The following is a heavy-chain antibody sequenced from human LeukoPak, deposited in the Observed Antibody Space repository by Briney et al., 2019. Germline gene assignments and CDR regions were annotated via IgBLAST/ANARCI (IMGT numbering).Heavy chain of an antibody. Sequence: SGPTLVNPTQTLTLTCTFSGFSLSTSGMCVSWIRQPPGKALEWLARIDWDDDKYYSTSLKTRLTISKDPSKNQVVLTMTNMDPVDTAKYYCARTNIAAAGTLGEDAFDIWGQGTMVTVSS. CDR3: ARTNIAAAGTLGEDAFDI. CDR1: GFSLSTSGMC. CDR2: IDWDDDK. V-gene: IGHV2-70*11. J-gene: IGHJ3*02. D-gene: IGHD6-13*01.